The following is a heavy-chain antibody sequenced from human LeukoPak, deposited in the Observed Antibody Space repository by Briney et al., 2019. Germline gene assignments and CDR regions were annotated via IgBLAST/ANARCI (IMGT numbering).Heavy chain of an antibody. D-gene: IGHD5-24*01. CDR1: GGTFSSYT. J-gene: IGHJ4*02. Sequence: SVKVSCKASGGTFSSYTISWVRQAPGQGLEWMGRIIPILGITNYAQKFQGRVTITADKSTSTAYMELSSLRSEDTAVYYCARDPGDGYNLDYWGQGTLVTVSS. CDR3: ARDPGDGYNLDY. V-gene: IGHV1-69*04. CDR2: IIPILGIT.